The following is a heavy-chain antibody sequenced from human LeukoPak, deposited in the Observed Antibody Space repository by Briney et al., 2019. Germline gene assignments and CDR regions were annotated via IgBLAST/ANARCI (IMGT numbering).Heavy chain of an antibody. Sequence: PSETLSLTCTVSGGSISSYYWSWIRQPAGKGLEWIGPIYISGSTNYNPSLKSRVTMSVDTSKKQFSLKLSSVTAADTAVYYCARGTYYDFWSGPSFDYWGQGTLVTVSS. CDR3: ARGTYYDFWSGPSFDY. J-gene: IGHJ4*02. CDR2: IYISGST. D-gene: IGHD3-3*01. CDR1: GGSISSYY. V-gene: IGHV4-4*07.